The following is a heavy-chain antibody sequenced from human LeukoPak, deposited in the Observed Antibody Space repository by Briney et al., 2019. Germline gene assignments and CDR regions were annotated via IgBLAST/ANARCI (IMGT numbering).Heavy chain of an antibody. CDR2: ISANGGDT. D-gene: IGHD6-13*01. CDR3: VRAAGYRSSDAFDV. J-gene: IGHJ3*01. CDR1: GFTFTNYA. V-gene: IGHV3-64D*06. Sequence: GGSLRLSCSASGFTFTNYALRWVRQAPGMGLESVSSISANGGDTYYADSVRGRISISRDNSKNTMYLQMSSLRTDDTAVYYCVRAAGYRSSDAFDVWGQGTRVTVAS.